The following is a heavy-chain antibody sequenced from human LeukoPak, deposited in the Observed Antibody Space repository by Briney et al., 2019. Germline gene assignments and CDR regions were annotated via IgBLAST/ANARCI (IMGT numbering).Heavy chain of an antibody. J-gene: IGHJ4*02. V-gene: IGHV1-2*02. CDR3: ARDPMAADYYDSTID. CDR2: INPNSGGT. CDR1: GYTFTGYY. Sequence: ASVKVSCKASGYTFTGYYMHWVRQAPGQGLEWMGWINPNSGGTNYAQKFQGRVTMTRDTSISTAYMELSRLRSDDTAVYYRARDPMAADYYDSTIDWGQGTLVTVSS. D-gene: IGHD3-22*01.